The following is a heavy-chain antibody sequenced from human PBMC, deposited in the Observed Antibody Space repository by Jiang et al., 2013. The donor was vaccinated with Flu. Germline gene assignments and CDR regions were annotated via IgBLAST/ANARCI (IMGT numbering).Heavy chain of an antibody. CDR3: ALTRYAATIVEFDY. CDR1: GFSLSTSGMC. CDR2: IDWDDDK. D-gene: IGHD5-12*01. V-gene: IGHV2-70*11. Sequence: KPTQTLTLTCTFSGFSLSTSGMCVSWIRQPPGKALEWLARIDWDDDKYYSTSLKTRLTISKDTSKNQVVLTMTNMDPVDTATYYCALTRYAATIVEFDYWGQGTLVTVSS. J-gene: IGHJ4*02.